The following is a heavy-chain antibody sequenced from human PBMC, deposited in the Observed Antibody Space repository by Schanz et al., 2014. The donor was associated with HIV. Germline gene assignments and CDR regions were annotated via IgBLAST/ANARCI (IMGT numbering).Heavy chain of an antibody. D-gene: IGHD5-18*01. CDR3: ARDQVKRGYSDGYYYGMDV. CDR1: GLTFSNYA. J-gene: IGHJ6*02. Sequence: EVQLLESGGGLVQPGGSLRLSCAASGLTFSNYAMSWVRQAPGKGLEWLSYMSGSGRTFYYADSVKGRFTISRDNAKNSLYLQMNSLRDEDTAMYYCARDQVKRGYSDGYYYGMDVWGQGTTVTVS. CDR2: MSGSGRTF. V-gene: IGHV3-48*02.